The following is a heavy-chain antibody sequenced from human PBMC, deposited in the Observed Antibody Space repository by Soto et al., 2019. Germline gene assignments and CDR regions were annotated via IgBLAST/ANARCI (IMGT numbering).Heavy chain of an antibody. J-gene: IGHJ5*02. CDR1: GFNFGSFA. CDR3: DKTTRPPTPAP. CDR2: ISGDGAAT. V-gene: IGHV3-23*01. Sequence: GGSLTLSCAASGFNFGSFAMTWVRQAPGKELHWVSAISGDGAATYYGGSVKGRFTISRDNSNNTLYLQMNSLTVDDTAIYFCDKTTRPPTPAPWGQGALVTVSS. D-gene: IGHD6-6*01.